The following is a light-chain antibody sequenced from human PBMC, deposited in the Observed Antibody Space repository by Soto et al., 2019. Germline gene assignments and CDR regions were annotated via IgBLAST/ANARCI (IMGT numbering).Light chain of an antibody. J-gene: IGKJ3*01. CDR3: QQRTNWPIT. CDR1: QSVSSS. Sequence: EIVLTQSPATLSLSPGERATLSCRASQSVSSSLPWYQQQPGHAPRLLIYDASNRATGIPARFSGSGSGTDFTITISSLEPEDFAIYYCQQRTNWPITFGHGTKVDIK. CDR2: DAS. V-gene: IGKV3-11*01.